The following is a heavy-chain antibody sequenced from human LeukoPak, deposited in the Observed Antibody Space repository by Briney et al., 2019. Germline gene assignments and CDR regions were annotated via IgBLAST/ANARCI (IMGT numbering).Heavy chain of an antibody. CDR1: GFTFSSYS. J-gene: IGHJ4*02. D-gene: IGHD6-13*01. CDR2: ISSSSSYI. V-gene: IGHV3-21*01. Sequence: GGSLRLSCAASGFTFSSYSMNWVRQAPGKGLEWVSSISSSSSYIYYANSVKGRFTISRDYAKNSLYLQMNSLRAEDTAVYYCAREPPPIAAAGKGDYWGQGTLVTVSS. CDR3: AREPPPIAAAGKGDY.